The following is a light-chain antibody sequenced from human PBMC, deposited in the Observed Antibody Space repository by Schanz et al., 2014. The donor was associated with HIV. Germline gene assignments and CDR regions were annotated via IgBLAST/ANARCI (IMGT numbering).Light chain of an antibody. V-gene: IGLV1-44*01. Sequence: QSALTQPPSASATPGQRVIISCSGSRSDIGSRSVDWYRQRPGTAPRLLIHNNDQRPSGVPDRFSGSKSGTSASLDITGLQTGDEADYYCGTWDSTLSAVVFGGGTKLTVL. CDR2: NND. CDR1: RSDIGSRS. CDR3: GTWDSTLSAVV. J-gene: IGLJ2*01.